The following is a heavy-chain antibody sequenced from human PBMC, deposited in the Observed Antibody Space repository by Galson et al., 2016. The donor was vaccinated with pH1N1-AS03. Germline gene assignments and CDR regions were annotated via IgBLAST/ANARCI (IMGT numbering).Heavy chain of an antibody. Sequence: SLRLSCAGSEFTFSREAMNWVRQAPGKGLEWVSAISNSGGTSYYPDSVKGRFTVSRDNSKNTLYLQMNGLRADDTAVYYCAKDYGLGDNWGQGTLVTVSS. CDR2: ISNSGGTS. D-gene: IGHD4-17*01. CDR1: EFTFSREA. J-gene: IGHJ4*02. V-gene: IGHV3-23*01. CDR3: AKDYGLGDN.